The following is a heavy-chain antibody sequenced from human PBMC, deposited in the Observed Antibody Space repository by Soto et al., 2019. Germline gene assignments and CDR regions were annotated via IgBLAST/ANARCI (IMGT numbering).Heavy chain of an antibody. CDR3: AKGNTSGWYFFDF. Sequence: GGSLRLSCKASGFTFSNCAMNWVRQAPGQGLEWISGISGTGRTTFYADSVKGRFTVSRDNSKNIVYLQMNSLRAEDTAVYFCAKGNTSGWYFFDFWGQGSLVTVSS. CDR2: ISGTGRTT. V-gene: IGHV3-23*01. J-gene: IGHJ4*02. D-gene: IGHD6-19*01. CDR1: GFTFSNCA.